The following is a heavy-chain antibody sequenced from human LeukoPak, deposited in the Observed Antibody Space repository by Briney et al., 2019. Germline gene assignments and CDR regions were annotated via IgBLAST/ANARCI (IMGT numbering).Heavy chain of an antibody. CDR3: ARDSAVLGGTFFDV. CDR2: ISQSGST. V-gene: IGHV4-34*01. D-gene: IGHD3-16*01. J-gene: IGHJ4*02. Sequence: SETLSLTCAVYGGSFSGYYWSWIRHFPGKGLEWIGEISQSGSTMYTASLKNRVTISFDTSKNQFSLNLRSVTAADTAVYYCARDSAVLGGTFFDVWGQGTLVTVSS. CDR1: GGSFSGYY.